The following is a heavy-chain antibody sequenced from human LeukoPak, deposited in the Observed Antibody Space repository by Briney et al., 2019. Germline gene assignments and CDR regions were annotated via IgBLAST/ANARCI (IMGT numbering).Heavy chain of an antibody. CDR3: ARDSHQKWEQRADNAFDY. J-gene: IGHJ4*02. CDR2: IRYDGSNK. V-gene: IGHV3-30*02. Sequence: GGSLRLSCAASGFTFSSYGMHWVRQAPGKGLEWVAFIRYDGSNKYYADSVKGRFTISRDNAKNSLYLQMNSLRAEDTAVYYCARDSHQKWEQRADNAFDYWGQGTLVTVSS. D-gene: IGHD1-26*01. CDR1: GFTFSSYG.